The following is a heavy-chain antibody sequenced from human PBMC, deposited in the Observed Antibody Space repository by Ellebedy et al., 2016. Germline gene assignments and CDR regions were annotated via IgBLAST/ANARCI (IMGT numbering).Heavy chain of an antibody. Sequence: GGSLRLXCAASGFTFNSYAMSWVRQAPGKGLEWVSGISGRGGSTYYADSVKGRFTISRDNSKNTLYLQMNSLRAEDTALYYCAKEPVPGTGGFDYWGQGTLVTVSS. V-gene: IGHV3-23*01. D-gene: IGHD6-19*01. CDR1: GFTFNSYA. CDR2: ISGRGGST. CDR3: AKEPVPGTGGFDY. J-gene: IGHJ4*02.